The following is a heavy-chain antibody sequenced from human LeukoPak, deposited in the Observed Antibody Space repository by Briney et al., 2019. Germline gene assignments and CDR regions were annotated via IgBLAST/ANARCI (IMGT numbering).Heavy chain of an antibody. CDR3: ARALGWGNYDAFDI. CDR2: ISSSSSYI. Sequence: KPGGSLRLSCAASGFTFSSYSMNWVRQAPGKGLEWVSSISSSSSYIYYADSVKGRFTISRDNAKNSLYLQMNSLRAEDTAVYYCARALGWGNYDAFDIWGQGTMVTVSS. D-gene: IGHD7-27*01. J-gene: IGHJ3*02. CDR1: GFTFSSYS. V-gene: IGHV3-21*01.